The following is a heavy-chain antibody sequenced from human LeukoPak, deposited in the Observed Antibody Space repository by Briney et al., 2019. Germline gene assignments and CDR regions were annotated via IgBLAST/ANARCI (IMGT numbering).Heavy chain of an antibody. V-gene: IGHV3-23*01. Sequence: HSGGSLRLSCAASGFTFSSYAMSWVRQAPGKGLEWVSAISGSGGSTYYADSVKGRFTISRDNSKNTLYLQMNSLRAEDTALYYCAKDKSYDILTGYIGFDYWGQGTLVTVSS. J-gene: IGHJ4*02. D-gene: IGHD3-9*01. CDR1: GFTFSSYA. CDR2: ISGSGGST. CDR3: AKDKSYDILTGYIGFDY.